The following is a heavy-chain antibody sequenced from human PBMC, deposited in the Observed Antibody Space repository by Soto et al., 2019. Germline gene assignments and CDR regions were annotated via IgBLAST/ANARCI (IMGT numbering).Heavy chain of an antibody. J-gene: IGHJ4*02. CDR2: IIPIFGTA. Sequence: ASVKVSCKASGGTFSSYAISWVRQAPGQGLEWMGGIIPIFGTANYAQKFQGRVTITADESTSTAYMELSSLRSEDTAVYYCARDPEPRYFDQLWGQGTLVTVSS. CDR3: ARDPEPRYFDQL. CDR1: GGTFSSYA. D-gene: IGHD3-9*01. V-gene: IGHV1-69*13.